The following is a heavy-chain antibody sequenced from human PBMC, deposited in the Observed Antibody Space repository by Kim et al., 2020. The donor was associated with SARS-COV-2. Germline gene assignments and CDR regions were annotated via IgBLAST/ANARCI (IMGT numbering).Heavy chain of an antibody. CDR2: IYYSGST. Sequence: SETLSLTCTVSGGSISSSSYYWGWIRQPPGKGLEWIGSIYYSGSTYYNPSLKSRVTISVDTSKNQFSLKLSSVTAADTAVYYCARPTRGVRGVTIDYCGQGTLVTVSS. D-gene: IGHD3-10*01. CDR1: GGSISSSSYY. V-gene: IGHV4-39*01. J-gene: IGHJ4*02. CDR3: ARPTRGVRGVTIDY.